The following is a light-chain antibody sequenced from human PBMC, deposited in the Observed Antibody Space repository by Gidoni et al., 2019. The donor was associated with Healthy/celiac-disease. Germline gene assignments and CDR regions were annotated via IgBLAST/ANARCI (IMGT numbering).Light chain of an antibody. V-gene: IGKV1-33*01. CDR2: DAS. CDR3: QQYDNLPLT. Sequence: DRQMTQSPSPLSASVGDRVTITCQASQDISNYLNWYQQKPGKAPKLLIYDASNLETGVPSRFSGSGSGTDFTFTISSLQPEDIATYYCQQYDNLPLTFGGGTKVEIK. CDR1: QDISNY. J-gene: IGKJ4*01.